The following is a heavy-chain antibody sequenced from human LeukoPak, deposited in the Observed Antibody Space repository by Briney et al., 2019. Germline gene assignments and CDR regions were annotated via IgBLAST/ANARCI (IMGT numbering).Heavy chain of an antibody. V-gene: IGHV3-23*01. CDR1: GFTFSSYA. Sequence: PGGSLRLSCAASGFTFSSYAMSWVRQAPGKGLEWVSFISPSGDRTSNADSVEGRFTISRDNTRNTLYLKMNRLRDEDTGVYYCAIMHGYYDGSGFWVQWGQGTLVTVSS. J-gene: IGHJ4*02. CDR2: ISPSGDRT. CDR3: AIMHGYYDGSGFWVQ. D-gene: IGHD3-22*01.